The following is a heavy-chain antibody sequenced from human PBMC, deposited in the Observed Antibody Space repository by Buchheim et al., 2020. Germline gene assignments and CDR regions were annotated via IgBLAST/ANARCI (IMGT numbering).Heavy chain of an antibody. CDR1: GFTFSNVW. D-gene: IGHD2-2*01. V-gene: IGHV3-15*01. Sequence: GQLVESGGGSVQPGGSLRLSCAVSGFTFSNVWMTWVRQAPGKGLEWVGRIKSKREGGTIDYAAPVKGRFTISRDNSRNTVYLQMNSLKTEDTAVYYCAKDAYCSSISCPGTYDYWGPGTL. CDR2: IKSKREGGTI. J-gene: IGHJ4*02. CDR3: AKDAYCSSISCPGTYDY.